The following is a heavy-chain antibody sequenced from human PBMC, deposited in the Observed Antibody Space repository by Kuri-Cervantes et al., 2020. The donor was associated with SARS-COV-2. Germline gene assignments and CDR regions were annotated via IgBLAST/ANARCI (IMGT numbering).Heavy chain of an antibody. J-gene: IGHJ6*03. CDR1: GFTFSSYG. V-gene: IGHV3-21*03. CDR2: ISSSSSYI. CDR3: TTDLRWRPELYYYYYMDV. Sequence: GESLKISCAASGFTFSSYGMHWVRQAPGKGLEWVSSISSSSSYIYYADSVKGRFTISRDNAKNSLYLQMNSLRAEDTAVYYCTTDLRWRPELYYYYYMDVWGKGTTVTVSS. D-gene: IGHD1-7*01.